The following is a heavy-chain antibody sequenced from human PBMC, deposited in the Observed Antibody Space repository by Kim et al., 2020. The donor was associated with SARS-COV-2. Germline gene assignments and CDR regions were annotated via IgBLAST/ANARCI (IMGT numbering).Heavy chain of an antibody. J-gene: IGHJ4*02. CDR3: AKTIVEARFFDY. D-gene: IGHD6-6*01. CDR2: T. V-gene: IGHV3-53*01. Sequence: TYYSASVKGRFTISRDSSKNVVDLQMNSLRADDTAVYYCAKTIVEARFFDYWGQGTLVTVSS.